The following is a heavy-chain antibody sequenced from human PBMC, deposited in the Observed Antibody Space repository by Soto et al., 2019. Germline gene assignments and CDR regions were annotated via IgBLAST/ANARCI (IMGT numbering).Heavy chain of an antibody. CDR1: GYTFTSYA. CDR3: ARTDIVMSPVGKGGFAS. J-gene: IGHJ5*01. Sequence: QVQLVQSGAEEQKPGASVKVSCKASGYTFTSYAIHWVRQAPGQGLEWMGWIIAGSGNTKYSEKFQGRVTITRDTSASTAYMELTSLRFDDTAFYFCARTDIVMSPVGKGGFASWGQGTQVSVSS. D-gene: IGHD2-15*01. V-gene: IGHV1-3*05. CDR2: IIAGSGNT.